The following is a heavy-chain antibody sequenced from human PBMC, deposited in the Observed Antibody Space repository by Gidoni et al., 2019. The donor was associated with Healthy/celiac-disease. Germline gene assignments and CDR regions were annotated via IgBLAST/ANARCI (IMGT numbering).Heavy chain of an antibody. CDR3: AKDAVLLWFREEKKYYFDY. CDR1: GFTFDDYA. CDR2: ISWNSGSI. J-gene: IGHJ4*02. Sequence: EVQLVESGGGLVQPGRSLRLSCAASGFTFDDYAMHWVRQAPGKGLEWVSGISWNSGSIGDADSVKGRFTISRDNAKNSLYLQMNSLRAEDTALYYCAKDAVLLWFREEKKYYFDYWGQGTLVTVSS. D-gene: IGHD3-10*01. V-gene: IGHV3-9*01.